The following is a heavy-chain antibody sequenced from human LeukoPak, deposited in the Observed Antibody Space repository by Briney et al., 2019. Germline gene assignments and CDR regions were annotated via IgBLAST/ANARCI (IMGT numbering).Heavy chain of an antibody. CDR3: TRDVGTGGFTIFAGHY. CDR1: GFTFGDYA. CDR2: IRSKAYGGTT. J-gene: IGHJ4*02. D-gene: IGHD3-3*01. V-gene: IGHV3-49*03. Sequence: HPGGSLRLSCTASGFTFGDYAMSWFRQAPGKGLEWVGFIRSKAYGGTTEYAASVKGRFTISRDDSKSIAYLQMNSLKTEDTAVYYCTRDVGTGGFTIFAGHYWGQGTLVTVSS.